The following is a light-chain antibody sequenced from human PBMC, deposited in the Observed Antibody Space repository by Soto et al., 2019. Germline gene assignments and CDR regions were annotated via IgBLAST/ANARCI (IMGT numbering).Light chain of an antibody. CDR2: ETS. CDR3: QQYNSYPWT. Sequence: DIQMTQSPSTLSASLGDRVTISCRASQSISSGLAWYQQKPGKAPKLLIYETSSLETGVPSRFSGSGSGTEFTLTISSLQPEDFATYYCQQYNSYPWTFDQGTKLEIK. V-gene: IGKV1-5*03. CDR1: QSISSG. J-gene: IGKJ1*01.